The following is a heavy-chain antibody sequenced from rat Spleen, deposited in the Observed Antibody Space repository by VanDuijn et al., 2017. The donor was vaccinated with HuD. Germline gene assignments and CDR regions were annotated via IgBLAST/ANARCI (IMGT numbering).Heavy chain of an antibody. CDR3: TRHGGLRNWFAY. J-gene: IGHJ3*01. CDR2: ISHDGDNT. Sequence: EVQLVESGGGLVQPGRSMKLSCAASGFTFSNYGMAWVRQAPKKGLEWVAYISHDGDNTYYRDPVKGRFTISRDNAKSTLYLQMDSLRSEDTATYYCTRHGGLRNWFAYWGQGTLVTVSP. CDR1: GFTFSNYG. D-gene: IGHD1-11*01. V-gene: IGHV5-25*01.